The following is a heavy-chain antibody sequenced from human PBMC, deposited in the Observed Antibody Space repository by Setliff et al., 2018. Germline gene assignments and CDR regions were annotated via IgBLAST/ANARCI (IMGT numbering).Heavy chain of an antibody. CDR2: IIPIFGTA. Sequence: GASVKVSCKASGGTFSSYAISRVRQAPGQGLEWVGMIIPIFGTANYAQKFQGRVTITADKSTSTAYMELSSLISEDTAVYYCARGRHPPWSGYPYYYMDVWGKGTTVTVSS. V-gene: IGHV1-69*06. J-gene: IGHJ6*03. D-gene: IGHD3-3*01. CDR3: ARGRHPPWSGYPYYYMDV. CDR1: GGTFSSYA.